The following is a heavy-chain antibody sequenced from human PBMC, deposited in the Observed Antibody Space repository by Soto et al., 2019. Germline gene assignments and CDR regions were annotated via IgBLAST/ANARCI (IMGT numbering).Heavy chain of an antibody. CDR1: GDSVSSTSAA. Sequence: PSQTLSLTCAISGDSVSSTSAAWSWIRQSPSRGLEWLGRTYYRSKWYRDYAVSVKSRITINPDTSKNQFSLQLNSVTPEDTAVYYCARGSSYSGWFWGQGTLVTVSS. V-gene: IGHV6-1*01. D-gene: IGHD6-19*01. J-gene: IGHJ4*02. CDR2: TYYRSKWYR. CDR3: ARGSSYSGWF.